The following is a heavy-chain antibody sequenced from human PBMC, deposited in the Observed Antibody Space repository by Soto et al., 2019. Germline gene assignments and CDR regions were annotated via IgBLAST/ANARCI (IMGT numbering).Heavy chain of an antibody. Sequence: VQLQESGPGLVKPSQTLSLTCTVSGGSISSGDYYWSWIRQHPGKGLEWIGYIYYSGSTYYNPSLTSRVTISVDTSKNQFSLKLSSVTAADTAVYYCASIYDSSGYYYGNNWFDPWGQGTLVTVSS. CDR3: ASIYDSSGYYYGNNWFDP. V-gene: IGHV4-31*03. CDR1: GGSISSGDYY. D-gene: IGHD3-22*01. CDR2: IYYSGST. J-gene: IGHJ5*02.